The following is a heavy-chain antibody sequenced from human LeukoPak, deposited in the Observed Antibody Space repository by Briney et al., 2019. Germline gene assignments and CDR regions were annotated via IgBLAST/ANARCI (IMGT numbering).Heavy chain of an antibody. CDR1: GYTFTSYD. J-gene: IGHJ5*02. D-gene: IGHD2-8*01. Sequence: GAPVKVSCKASGYTFTSYDINWVRQATGQGLEWMGWMNPNSGNTGYAQKFQGRVTMTRNTSISTAYMELSSLRSEDTAVYYCARLYCTNGVCYAERNWFDPWGQGTLVTVSS. CDR3: ARLYCTNGVCYAERNWFDP. CDR2: MNPNSGNT. V-gene: IGHV1-8*01.